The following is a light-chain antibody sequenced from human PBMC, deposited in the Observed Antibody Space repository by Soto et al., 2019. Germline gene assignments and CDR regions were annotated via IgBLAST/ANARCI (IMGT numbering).Light chain of an antibody. Sequence: QAVLTQPPSVSGAPGQRVTISCTGSSSNIGAGYDVHWYQQLPGTAPKLLIYGNSNRPSGVPDRFSGSKSGTSACLAITGLQAEDEADYYCQSSDSSLSGYVFGTGTQLTVL. CDR1: SSNIGAGYD. J-gene: IGLJ1*01. V-gene: IGLV1-40*01. CDR2: GNS. CDR3: QSSDSSLSGYV.